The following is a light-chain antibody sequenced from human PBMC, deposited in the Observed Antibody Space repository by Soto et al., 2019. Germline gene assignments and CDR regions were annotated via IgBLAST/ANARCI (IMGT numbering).Light chain of an antibody. J-gene: IGKJ2*01. CDR1: QSVSSSY. CDR3: QQHGSLHSYT. CDR2: GAS. Sequence: EIVLTQSPGTLSLSPGERATLSCRASQSVSSSYLAWYQQKPGQAPRLLIYGASSRATGIPDRFSGSGSGTAFTLTISRLETEDFAVYYCQQHGSLHSYTFGQETQLEIK. V-gene: IGKV3-20*01.